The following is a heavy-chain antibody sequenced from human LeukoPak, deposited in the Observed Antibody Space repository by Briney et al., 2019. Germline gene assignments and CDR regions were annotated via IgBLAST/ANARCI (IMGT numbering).Heavy chain of an antibody. CDR1: GYTFTGYD. CDR2: INPNSGGT. CDR3: ARGQKSSGFAEGDY. V-gene: IGHV1-2*02. D-gene: IGHD3-22*01. J-gene: IGHJ4*02. Sequence: ASVKVSCKASGYTFTGYDMHWVRQAPGQGLEWMGWINPNSGGTNYAQKLQGRVTMTTDTSTSTAYMELRSLRSDDTAVYYCARGQKSSGFAEGDYWGQGTLVTASS.